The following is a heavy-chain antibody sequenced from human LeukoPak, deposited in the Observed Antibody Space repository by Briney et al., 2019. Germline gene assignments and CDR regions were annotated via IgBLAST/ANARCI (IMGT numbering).Heavy chain of an antibody. CDR2: ISAYNGST. CDR1: GYTFTSYG. D-gene: IGHD2-2*02. CDR3: ARAPIVVPAAIWAEPDFDY. Sequence: ASVTVSCKASGYTFTSYGISWVRQAPGQGLEWMGWISAYNGSTNYAQKLQGRVTMTTDTSTSTAYMELRSLRSDDTAVYYCARAPIVVPAAIWAEPDFDYWGQGTLVTVSS. J-gene: IGHJ4*02. V-gene: IGHV1-18*01.